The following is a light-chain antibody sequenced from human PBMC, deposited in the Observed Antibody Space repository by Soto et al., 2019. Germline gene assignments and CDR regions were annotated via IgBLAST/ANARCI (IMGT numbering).Light chain of an antibody. Sequence: EIVLTQSPGTLSLSPGERATLSCRASQSVSISYLAGYQQKPGQAPRLLIYGASSRATGIPDRFSGSGSGTVFTLTISRLEPEDFAVYYCQQYGSSPPWTFGQGTKVEIK. CDR2: GAS. CDR3: QQYGSSPPWT. CDR1: QSVSISY. J-gene: IGKJ1*01. V-gene: IGKV3-20*01.